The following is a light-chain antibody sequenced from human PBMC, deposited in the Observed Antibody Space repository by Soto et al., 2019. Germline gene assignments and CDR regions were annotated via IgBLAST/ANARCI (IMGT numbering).Light chain of an antibody. CDR2: GAS. V-gene: IGKV3-20*01. CDR1: QSVSSSY. J-gene: IGKJ1*01. Sequence: EIVLTQSPGTLSLSPGERATLSCRASQSVSSSYLAWYHQKPCQAPRLLIYGASSTATGNPDRFSGSVSGTDFTLTISRLGTSDVAVYYCQNDGIPPWTFGQGTKVEIK. CDR3: QNDGIPPWT.